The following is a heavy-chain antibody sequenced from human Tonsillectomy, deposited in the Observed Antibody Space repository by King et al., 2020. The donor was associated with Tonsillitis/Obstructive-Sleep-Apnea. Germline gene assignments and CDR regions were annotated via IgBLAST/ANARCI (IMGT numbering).Heavy chain of an antibody. CDR1: GFTFSSYG. J-gene: IGHJ4*02. CDR3: ARDRGGSYYLDY. CDR2: IWYDGSNK. Sequence: VQLVESGGGVVQPGRSLRLSCAASGFTFSSYGMHWVRQAPGKGLEWVAVIWYDGSNKYYSDPVKGRFTISRDNSKNTLYLQMNSLRAEDTAVYYCARDRGGSYYLDYWGQGTLVTVSS. D-gene: IGHD1-26*01. V-gene: IGHV3-33*01.